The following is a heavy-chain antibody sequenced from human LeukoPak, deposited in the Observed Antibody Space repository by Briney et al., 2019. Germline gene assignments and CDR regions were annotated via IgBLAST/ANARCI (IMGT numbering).Heavy chain of an antibody. D-gene: IGHD3-10*01. CDR3: ARHEPPGEASLDY. CDR2: IYYSGST. Sequence: PSETLSLTCTVSGGSISSSSYYWGWIRQPPGKGLEWIGSIYYSGSTYYNPSLKSRVTISVDTSKNQFSLKLSSVTAADTAVYYCARHEPPGEASLDYWGQGTLVTVSS. CDR1: GGSISSSSYY. J-gene: IGHJ4*02. V-gene: IGHV4-39*01.